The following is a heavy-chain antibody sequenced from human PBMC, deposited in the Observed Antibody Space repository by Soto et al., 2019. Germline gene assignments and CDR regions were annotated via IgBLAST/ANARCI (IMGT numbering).Heavy chain of an antibody. CDR2: IWYDGSNK. CDR1: GFTFGDYA. Sequence: GGSLRLSCTTSGFTFGDYAMHWVRQAPGKGLEWVAVIWYDGSNKYYADSVKGRFTISRDNSKNTLYLQMNSLRAEDTAVYYCARDYVDSSGHYFDYWGQGTLVTVSS. J-gene: IGHJ4*02. CDR3: ARDYVDSSGHYFDY. V-gene: IGHV3-33*01. D-gene: IGHD3-22*01.